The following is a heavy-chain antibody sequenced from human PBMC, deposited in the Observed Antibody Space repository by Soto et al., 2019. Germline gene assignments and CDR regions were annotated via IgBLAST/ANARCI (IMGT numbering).Heavy chain of an antibody. CDR2: MNPNSGHT. CDR3: ARGISSNWSRKQNMFDP. D-gene: IGHD6-13*01. V-gene: IGHV1-8*01. J-gene: IGHJ5*02. Sequence: ASVKVSCKASGYTFTSYDIIWVRQATGQGLEWMGWMNPNSGHTAYAQRFQGRVSMTRDTSINTVFMELSSLTSDDTAVYYCARGISSNWSRKQNMFDPWGQGTLVTVSS. CDR1: GYTFTSYD.